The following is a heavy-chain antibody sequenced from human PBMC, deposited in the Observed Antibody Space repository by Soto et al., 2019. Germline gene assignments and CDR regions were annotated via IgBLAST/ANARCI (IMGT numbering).Heavy chain of an antibody. CDR1: GFTFTRYS. CDR2: ISSTTNYI. Sequence: GGSLRLSCAASGFTFTRYSMNWVRQAPGKGLEWVSSISSTTNYIYYGDSMKGRFTISRDNAKNSLYLEMNSLRAEDTAVYYCARESEDLTSNFDYWGQGTMVTVSS. V-gene: IGHV3-21*06. CDR3: ARESEDLTSNFDY. J-gene: IGHJ4*03.